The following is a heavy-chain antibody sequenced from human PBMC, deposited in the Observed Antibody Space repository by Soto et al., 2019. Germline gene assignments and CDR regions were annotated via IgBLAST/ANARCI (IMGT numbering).Heavy chain of an antibody. J-gene: IGHJ6*02. V-gene: IGHV3-21*04. CDR2: ISSSSST. CDR1: GFTFSSYS. D-gene: IGHD4-4*01. Sequence: GGSLRLSCAASGFTFSSYSMNWVRQAPGKGLEWVSSISSSSSTYYADSVKGRFTISRDNSKNTLYLQMNSLRAEDTAVYYCARDRNDYSNYYYGMDVWGQGTTVTVSS. CDR3: ARDRNDYSNYYYGMDV.